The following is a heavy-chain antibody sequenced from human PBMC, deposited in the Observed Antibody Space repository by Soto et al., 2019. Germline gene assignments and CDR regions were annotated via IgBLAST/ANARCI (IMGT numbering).Heavy chain of an antibody. J-gene: IGHJ5*02. V-gene: IGHV4-34*01. CDR2: INHSGST. Sequence: SETLSLTCAVYGGSFSGYYWSWIRQPPGKGLEWIGEINHSGSTNYNPSLKSRVTISVDTSKNQFSLKLSSVTAADTAVYYCARGPRNTVTLRMGVGAPMVGWFDPWGQGTLVTVSS. CDR3: ARGPRNTVTLRMGVGAPMVGWFDP. CDR1: GGSFSGYY. D-gene: IGHD3-16*01.